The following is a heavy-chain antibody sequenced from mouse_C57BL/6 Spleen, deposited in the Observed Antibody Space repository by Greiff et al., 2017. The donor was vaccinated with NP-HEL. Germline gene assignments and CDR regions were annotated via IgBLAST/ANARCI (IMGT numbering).Heavy chain of an antibody. J-gene: IGHJ1*03. CDR1: GFNIKDYY. CDR2: IDPEDGET. CDR3: ARSSSYWYFDV. D-gene: IGHD1-1*01. Sequence: EVQLQQSGAELVKPGASVKLSCTASGFNIKDYYMHWVKQRTEQGLEWIGRIDPEDGETKYAPTFQGKATITADTSSNTAYLQLSSLTSEDTAVYYCARSSSYWYFDVWGTGTTVTVSS. V-gene: IGHV14-2*01.